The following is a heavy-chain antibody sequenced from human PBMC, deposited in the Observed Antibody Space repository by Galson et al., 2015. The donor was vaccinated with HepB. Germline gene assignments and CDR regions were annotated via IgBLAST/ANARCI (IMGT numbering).Heavy chain of an antibody. CDR2: ISAYNGNT. D-gene: IGHD6-13*01. CDR1: GYTFTSYG. J-gene: IGHJ6*02. CDR3: ARVVIAAAVSYYYGMDV. Sequence: SVKVSCKASGYTFTSYGISWVRQAPGQGLEWMGWISAYNGNTNYAQKLQGRVTMTTDTSTSTAYMELRSLRSDDTAVYYCARVVIAAAVSYYYGMDVWGQGTTVTVSS. V-gene: IGHV1-18*04.